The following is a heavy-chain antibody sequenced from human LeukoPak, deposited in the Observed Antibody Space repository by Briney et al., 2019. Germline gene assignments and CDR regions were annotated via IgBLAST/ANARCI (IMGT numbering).Heavy chain of an antibody. CDR1: GGSFSGYY. J-gene: IGHJ6*02. CDR3: ARESVVVVAASPNYYYYYGMDV. CDR2: INHSGST. Sequence: SETLSLTCAVYGGSFSGYYWSWIRQPPGKGLEWIGEINHSGSTNYNPSLKSRVTISVDTSKNQFSLKLSSVTAADTAVYYCARESVVVVAASPNYYYYYGMDVWGQGTTVTVSS. V-gene: IGHV4-34*01. D-gene: IGHD2-15*01.